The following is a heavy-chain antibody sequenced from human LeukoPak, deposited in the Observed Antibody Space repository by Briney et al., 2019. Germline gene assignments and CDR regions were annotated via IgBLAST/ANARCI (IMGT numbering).Heavy chain of an antibody. Sequence: GGSLRLSCVASEFTFSTYSMNWVRQAPGKGLEWVSSISTHSSYIYYADSVKGRFTISRDNAKNSLYLQMNSLRAEDTAIYYCARALGPMASSPDAFDIWGQGTMVTVSS. CDR3: ARALGPMASSPDAFDI. V-gene: IGHV3-21*01. CDR2: ISTHSSYI. D-gene: IGHD7-27*01. CDR1: EFTFSTYS. J-gene: IGHJ3*02.